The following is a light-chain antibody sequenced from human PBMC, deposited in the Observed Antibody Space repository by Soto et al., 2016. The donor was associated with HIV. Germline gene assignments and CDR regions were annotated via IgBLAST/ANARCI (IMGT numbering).Light chain of an antibody. J-gene: IGKJ1*01. CDR3: QQYYSPPT. Sequence: DIQMTQSPSSLSASVGDRVTITCRASQGISNSLAWYQQKPGRAPKLLLYAASRLETGVPSRFSGSGSGTDYTPAISSLQPEDFATYYCQQYYSPPTFGQGTKVEIK. CDR2: AAS. V-gene: IGKV1-NL1*01. CDR1: QGISNS.